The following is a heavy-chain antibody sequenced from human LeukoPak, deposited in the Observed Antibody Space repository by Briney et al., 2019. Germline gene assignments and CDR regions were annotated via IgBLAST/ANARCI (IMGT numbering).Heavy chain of an antibody. CDR2: IYYSGST. J-gene: IGHJ1*01. V-gene: IGHV4-39*07. CDR1: GFAFSFYA. CDR3: ARGELLWFGEDWFQH. D-gene: IGHD3-10*01. Sequence: PGGSLRLSCAASGFAFSFYAMSWIRQPPGKGLEWIGSIYYSGSTYYNPSLKSRVTMSVDTSKNQFSLKLSSVTAADTAVYYCARGELLWFGEDWFQHWGQGTLVTVSS.